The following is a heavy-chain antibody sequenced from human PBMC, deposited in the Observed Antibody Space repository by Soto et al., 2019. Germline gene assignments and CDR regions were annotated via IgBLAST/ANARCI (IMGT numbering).Heavy chain of an antibody. CDR3: ATGEVGATT. J-gene: IGHJ4*02. V-gene: IGHV3-30*03. CDR2: ISYDGSNK. Sequence: PGGSPRLSCAASSFTFNIYVMPWVRQAPGKGLEWVAVISYDGSNKYYADSVKGRFTISRDNSKNTLYLQMNSLRAEDPAVYYCATGEVGATTWGQGTMVTVSS. D-gene: IGHD1-26*01. CDR1: SFTFNIYV.